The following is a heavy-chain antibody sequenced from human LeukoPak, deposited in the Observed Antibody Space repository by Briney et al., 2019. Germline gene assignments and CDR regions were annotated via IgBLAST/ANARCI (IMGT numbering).Heavy chain of an antibody. J-gene: IGHJ3*02. V-gene: IGHV3-7*03. D-gene: IGHD3-9*01. CDR2: IKQDGSDK. CDR3: ARDLPDVLTGYSDNAFDI. CDR1: GFHFTTYW. Sequence: GGSLRLSCAVSGFHFTTYWMTWVRQAPRKGLEWVANIKQDGSDKNYVDSVKGRFTISRDNAKKLLYLQMDSLRAEDTAVYYCARDLPDVLTGYSDNAFDIWGQGTMVTVSS.